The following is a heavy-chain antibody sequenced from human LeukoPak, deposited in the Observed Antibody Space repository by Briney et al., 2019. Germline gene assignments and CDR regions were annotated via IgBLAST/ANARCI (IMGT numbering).Heavy chain of an antibody. Sequence: ASVKVSCKASGGTFSNYAISWVRQAPGQGLEWMGVVIPMFGTGNYAQKFQGRVTITTDESTNTAYMELGSLRSEDTAVYYCARGGDSPSGTSGWYYCVYWGQGTLVTVSS. CDR2: VIPMFGTG. CDR3: ARGGDSPSGTSGWYYCVY. J-gene: IGHJ4*02. CDR1: GGTFSNYA. D-gene: IGHD6-19*01. V-gene: IGHV1-69*05.